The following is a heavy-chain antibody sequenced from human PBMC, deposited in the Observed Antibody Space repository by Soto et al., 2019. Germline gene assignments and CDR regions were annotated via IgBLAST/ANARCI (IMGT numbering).Heavy chain of an antibody. D-gene: IGHD2-15*01. CDR2: INNRVNT. Sequence: SETLSLTCAVDGSPVTTPYWTWIRQPPGKGLAWVGEINNRVNTNYNPSLESRLTVSLDTSKTQFSLKLTSVTAADTAVYYCRIVAYSGLDGWGQGTTSTVSS. V-gene: IGHV4-34*01. CDR3: RIVAYSGLDG. J-gene: IGHJ6*01. CDR1: GSPVTTPY.